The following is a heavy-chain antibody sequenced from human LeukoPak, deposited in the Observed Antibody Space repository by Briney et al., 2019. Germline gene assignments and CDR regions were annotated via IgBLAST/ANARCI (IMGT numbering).Heavy chain of an antibody. CDR2: INPSGGST. V-gene: IGHV1-46*01. J-gene: IGHJ4*02. Sequence: ASVKVSCTASGYTFTSYYMHWVRQAPGQGLEWMGIINPSGGSTSYAQKFQGRVTMTRDTSTSTVYMELSSLRSEDTAVYYCARVITKRTTTEHGYYFDYWGQGTLVTVSS. D-gene: IGHD1-14*01. CDR1: GYTFTSYY. CDR3: ARVITKRTTTEHGYYFDY.